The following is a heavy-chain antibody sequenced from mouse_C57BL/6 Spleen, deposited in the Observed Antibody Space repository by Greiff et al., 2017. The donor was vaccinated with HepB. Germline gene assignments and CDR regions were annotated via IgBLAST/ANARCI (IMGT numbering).Heavy chain of an antibody. J-gene: IGHJ3*01. CDR3: TLYGWLPY. CDR2: IDPENGDT. V-gene: IGHV14-4*01. CDR1: GFNIKDDY. D-gene: IGHD1-1*02. Sequence: EVQLQQSGAELVRPGASVKLSCTASGFNIKDDYMHWVKQRPEQGLEWIGWIDPENGDTEYASKSQGKATITADTSSNTAYLQLSSLTSEDTAVYYCTLYGWLPYWGQGTLVTVSA.